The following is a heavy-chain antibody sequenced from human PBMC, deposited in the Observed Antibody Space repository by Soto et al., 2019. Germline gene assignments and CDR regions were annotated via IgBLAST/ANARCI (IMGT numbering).Heavy chain of an antibody. J-gene: IGHJ3*02. CDR1: VYTFTSYD. CDR2: MNPNSGNT. D-gene: IGHD2-2*01. Sequence: ASVKVSCKASVYTFTSYDINWVRQATGQGLEWMGWMNPNSGNTGYAQKFQGRVTMTRNTSISTAYMELSSLRSEDTAVYYCARNLWGCSSTSCYHDAFDIWGQGTMVTVSS. V-gene: IGHV1-8*01. CDR3: ARNLWGCSSTSCYHDAFDI.